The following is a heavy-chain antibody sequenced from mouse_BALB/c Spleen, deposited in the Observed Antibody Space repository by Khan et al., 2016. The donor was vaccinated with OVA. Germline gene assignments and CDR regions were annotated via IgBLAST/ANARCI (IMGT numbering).Heavy chain of an antibody. D-gene: IGHD1-3*01. CDR1: GFSLTSYG. V-gene: IGHV2-9*02. J-gene: IGHJ2*01. Sequence: QVQLKESGPGLVAPSQSLSITCTVSGFSLTSYGVHWVRQPPGKGLEWLGVIWAGGSTNYNSALMSRLSISKDNYNTQVFLKKNSLQTDDTAMYYCARREDIWGQGTTLTVSS. CDR3: ARREDI. CDR2: IWAGGST.